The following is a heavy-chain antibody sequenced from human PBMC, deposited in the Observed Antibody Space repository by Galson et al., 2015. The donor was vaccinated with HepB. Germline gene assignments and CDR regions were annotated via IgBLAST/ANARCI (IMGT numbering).Heavy chain of an antibody. CDR3: ARYYSKRGYFDY. J-gene: IGHJ4*02. V-gene: IGHV3-30-3*01. CDR1: GFTFSSYA. Sequence: SLRLSCAASGFTFSSYAMHWVRQAPGKGLEWVAVISYDGSSKYYADSVKGRFTISRDNAKNSLYLQMNSLRAEDTAVYYCARYYSKRGYFDYWGQGTLVTVSS. D-gene: IGHD4-11*01. CDR2: ISYDGSSK.